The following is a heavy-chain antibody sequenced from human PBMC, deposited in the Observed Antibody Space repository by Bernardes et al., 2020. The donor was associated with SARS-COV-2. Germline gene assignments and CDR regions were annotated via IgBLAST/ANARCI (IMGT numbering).Heavy chain of an antibody. V-gene: IGHV3-74*01. D-gene: IGHD3-3*02. CDR2: MNMDGSTK. Sequence: GGSLRLSRAASGFAFSSHWMHWVRQDPGKGLVWLSRMNMDGSTKDYAASVKGRFTISRDNAKNTLYLQMNNLRLDDRAVYYCVRGSPPGISGGPWTSEYWGQGTLVTVSS. CDR3: VRGSPPGISGGPWTSEY. J-gene: IGHJ4*02. CDR1: GFAFSSHW.